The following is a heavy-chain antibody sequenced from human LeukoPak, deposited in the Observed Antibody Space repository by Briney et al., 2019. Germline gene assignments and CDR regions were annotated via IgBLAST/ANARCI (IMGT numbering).Heavy chain of an antibody. CDR3: ARGTDMTPISGYYSFVY. V-gene: IGHV4-59*11. Sequence: SETLSLTCTVSGGSISSHSWSWIRQPPGKGLEWIGYIFYSGSTNYSPSLKSRVTISVDTSNNRFSLKVTSVAAADTAVYYCARGTDMTPISGYYSFVYWGQGTLVSVSS. J-gene: IGHJ4*02. CDR2: IFYSGST. D-gene: IGHD5-12*01. CDR1: GGSISSHS.